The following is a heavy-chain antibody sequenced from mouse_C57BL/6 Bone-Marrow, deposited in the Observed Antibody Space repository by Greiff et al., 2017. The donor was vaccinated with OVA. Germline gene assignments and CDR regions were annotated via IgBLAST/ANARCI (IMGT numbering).Heavy chain of an antibody. D-gene: IGHD1-1*01. V-gene: IGHV2-4*01. J-gene: IGHJ4*01. Sequence: QVQLKESGPGLVQPSQSLSITCTVSGFSLTSYGVHWVRQPPGKGLEWLGVIWSGGSTDYYAAFISRLSISKDNSTSQVFFKLNSLQAADTAIYDCAIISAVVATAYAMDYWGQGTSVTVSS. CDR1: GFSLTSYG. CDR2: IWSGGST. CDR3: AIISAVVATAYAMDY.